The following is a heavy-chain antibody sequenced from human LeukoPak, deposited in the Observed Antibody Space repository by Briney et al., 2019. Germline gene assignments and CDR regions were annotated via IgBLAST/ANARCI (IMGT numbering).Heavy chain of an antibody. Sequence: GESLQISCEGSGSILTSYWIGWVRQLPGKGLEWMGIIYPGDSDTRYSPSFQGQVTISADKSISTAYLQWSSLKASDTAMYYCARHAANTYRGYSYGQDYYYYYYMDVWGKGTTVTVSS. CDR3: ARHAANTYRGYSYGQDYYYYYYMDV. J-gene: IGHJ6*03. CDR2: IYPGDSDT. CDR1: GSILTSYW. D-gene: IGHD5-18*01. V-gene: IGHV5-51*01.